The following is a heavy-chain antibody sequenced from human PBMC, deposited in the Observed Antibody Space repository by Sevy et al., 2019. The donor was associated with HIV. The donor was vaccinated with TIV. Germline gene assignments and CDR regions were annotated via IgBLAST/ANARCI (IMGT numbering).Heavy chain of an antibody. CDR2: VSYDGSHK. V-gene: IGHV3-30*04. Sequence: GGSLRLSCAASAFPFSNYPMHWVRQAPGKGLEWVAVVSYDGSHKYYVDSVKGRFTISRDNSKNTLYLQMNSLRPEDTAIYYCARGPIQLGALDFWGQGTMVTVSS. J-gene: IGHJ3*01. CDR3: ARGPIQLGALDF. D-gene: IGHD1-1*01. CDR1: AFPFSNYP.